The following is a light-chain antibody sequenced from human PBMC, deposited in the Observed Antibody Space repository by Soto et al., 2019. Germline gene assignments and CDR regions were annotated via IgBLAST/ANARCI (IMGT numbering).Light chain of an antibody. CDR1: SSDVGGYNY. CDR2: EVS. Sequence: QSALTQPPSASGSPGQSVTISCTGTSSDVGGYNYVSWYQQHPGKAPKLMIYEVSKRPSGVPDRFSGSKSGNTASLTVSGLQVEDEADYYCSSYAGYNNVVFGGGTKLTVL. J-gene: IGLJ2*01. V-gene: IGLV2-8*01. CDR3: SSYAGYNNVV.